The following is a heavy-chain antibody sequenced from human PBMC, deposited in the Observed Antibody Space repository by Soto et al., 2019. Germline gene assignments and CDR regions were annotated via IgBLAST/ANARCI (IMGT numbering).Heavy chain of an antibody. J-gene: IGHJ5*02. CDR1: GGSVSSVSYY. CDR2: IYYSGST. Sequence: LSLTFTVSGGSVSSVSYYWSWIRQPPGKGLEWIGYIYYSGSTNYNPSLKSRVTMSVDTSKNQFSLKLSSVTAADTAVYYCARYCISATCHGFDPWGQVTMGTVSS. D-gene: IGHD2-2*01. V-gene: IGHV4-61*01. CDR3: ARYCISATCHGFDP.